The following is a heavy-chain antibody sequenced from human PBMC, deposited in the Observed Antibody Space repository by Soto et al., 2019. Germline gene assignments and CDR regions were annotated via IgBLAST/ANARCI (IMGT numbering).Heavy chain of an antibody. CDR2: ISSRSDI. CDR1: GFTFSTYS. V-gene: IGHV3-21*01. D-gene: IGHD2-2*02. Sequence: SLRLSCVGSGFTFSTYSINWVRQAPGKGLEWVSSISSRSDIYYADSVKGRFTISRDNAKNSVSLQMNSLRAEDTAVYYCAREYTAWPLAYGLDVWGQGTTVTVSS. CDR3: AREYTAWPLAYGLDV. J-gene: IGHJ6*02.